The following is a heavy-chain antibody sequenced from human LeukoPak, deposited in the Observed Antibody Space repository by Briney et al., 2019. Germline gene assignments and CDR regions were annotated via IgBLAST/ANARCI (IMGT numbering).Heavy chain of an antibody. J-gene: IGHJ4*02. CDR3: AKARASGRSGFDY. Sequence: SYISSSSSTIYYADSVKGRFTISRDNAKNSLDLQMNSLRDEDTAVYYCAKARASGRSGFDYWGQGTLVTVSS. D-gene: IGHD2-15*01. V-gene: IGHV3-48*02. CDR2: ISSSSSTI.